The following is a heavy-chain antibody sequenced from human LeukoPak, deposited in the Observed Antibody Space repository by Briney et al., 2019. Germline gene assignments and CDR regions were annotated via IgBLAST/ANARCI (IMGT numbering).Heavy chain of an antibody. V-gene: IGHV3-30*04. CDR3: ARETGTGGECQFDY. J-gene: IGHJ4*02. D-gene: IGHD2-21*01. CDR2: ISYDGNNK. Sequence: GRSLRLSCVASGFSFRAYPMHWVRQAPGKGLEWVAIISYDGNNKNYTDSVKGRFTISRDNAKNSLYLQMNSLRAEDTAVYYCARETGTGGECQFDYWGQGTLVTVSS. CDR1: GFSFRAYP.